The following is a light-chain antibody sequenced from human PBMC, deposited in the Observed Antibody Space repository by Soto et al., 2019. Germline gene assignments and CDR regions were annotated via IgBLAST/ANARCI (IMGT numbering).Light chain of an antibody. J-gene: IGLJ2*01. Sequence: QSVLTQPPSTSGTPGQRATISCSGSSSNIGSKTVNWYQQLPGTAPKLLIYSNNQRPSGVPDRFSGSKSGTSASLAISGLQSEDEADYYCAAWDDSLNGVVFGGGTKLTVL. CDR3: AAWDDSLNGVV. CDR2: SNN. V-gene: IGLV1-44*01. CDR1: SSNIGSKT.